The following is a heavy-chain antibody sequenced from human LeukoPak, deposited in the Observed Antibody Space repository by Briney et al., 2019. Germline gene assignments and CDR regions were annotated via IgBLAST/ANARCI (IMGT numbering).Heavy chain of an antibody. D-gene: IGHD1-14*01. Sequence: GASVKVSCKASGGTFSSYAISWVRQAPGQGLEWMGGIIPIFGTANYAQKFQGRVTITADKSTSTAYKELSSLRSEDTAVYYCAREKPGAFDYWGQGTLVTVSS. CDR2: IIPIFGTA. CDR3: AREKPGAFDY. J-gene: IGHJ4*02. CDR1: GGTFSSYA. V-gene: IGHV1-69*06.